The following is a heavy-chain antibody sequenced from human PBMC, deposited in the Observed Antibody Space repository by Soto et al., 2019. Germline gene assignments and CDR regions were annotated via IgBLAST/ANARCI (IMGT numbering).Heavy chain of an antibody. D-gene: IGHD3-10*01. CDR2: IKSKTDGGTT. J-gene: IGHJ6*02. CDR1: GFTFSNAW. Sequence: EVQLVESGGGLVKPGGSLRLSCAASGFTFSNAWMSWVRQAPGKGLEWVGRIKSKTDGGTTDYAAPVKGRFTISRDDSKNTLYRQMTSLKTEDTAVYYWTTGLYYYGSGSKGGMDVWGHGTTVTVSS. CDR3: TTGLYYYGSGSKGGMDV. V-gene: IGHV3-15*01.